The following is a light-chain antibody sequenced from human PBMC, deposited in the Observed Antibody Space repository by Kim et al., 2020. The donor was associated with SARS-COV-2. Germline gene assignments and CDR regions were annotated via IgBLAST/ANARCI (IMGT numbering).Light chain of an antibody. CDR1: QGISSA. V-gene: IGKV1-13*02. CDR2: DAS. J-gene: IGKJ2*01. CDR3: QQFNSYPYT. Sequence: SATLGGRVTIPCRASQGISSALAWYQQKPGKAPKLLIYDASGLESGVPSRFSGSGSGTDFTLTISSLQPEDFATYYCQQFNSYPYTFGQGTKLEI.